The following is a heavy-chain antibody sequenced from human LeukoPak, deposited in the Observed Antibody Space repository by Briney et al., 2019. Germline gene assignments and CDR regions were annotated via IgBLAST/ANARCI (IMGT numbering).Heavy chain of an antibody. D-gene: IGHD1/OR15-1a*01. CDR1: GFTVSSNY. Sequence: PGGSLRHSCAASGFTVSSNYMSWVRQAPGKGLEWVSVIYSGGSTYYADSVKGRFTISRDNSKNTLYLQMNSLRAEDTAVYYCARDRTYYYDYGMDVWGQGTTVTVSS. CDR3: ARDRTYYYDYGMDV. V-gene: IGHV3-53*01. CDR2: IYSGGST. J-gene: IGHJ6*02.